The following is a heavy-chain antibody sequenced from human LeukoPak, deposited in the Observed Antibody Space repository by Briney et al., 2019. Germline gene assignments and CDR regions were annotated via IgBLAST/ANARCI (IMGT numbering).Heavy chain of an antibody. V-gene: IGHV3-11*04. CDR2: ISSSGSTI. Sequence: PGGSLRLSCAASGFTFSDYYMSWIRQAPGKGLEWVSYISSSGSTIYYADSVKGRFTISRDNAKNSLYLQMNSLRDEDTAVYYCARDSNPLYYYYYGMDVWGQGTTVTVSS. CDR1: GFTFSDYY. D-gene: IGHD4-11*01. J-gene: IGHJ6*02. CDR3: ARDSNPLYYYYYGMDV.